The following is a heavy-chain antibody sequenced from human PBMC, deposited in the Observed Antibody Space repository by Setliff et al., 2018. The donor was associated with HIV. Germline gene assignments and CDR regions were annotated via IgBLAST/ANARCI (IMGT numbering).Heavy chain of an antibody. Sequence: SLTCAVSGASISSNDWWTWVRQPPGRGLEWIGEIHYSGSTNYNPSLKSRVTISVDKSRSQFSLKVNSVTAADTAVYYCAREVPARQHFDFWGQGTLVTVSS. CDR1: GASISSNDW. D-gene: IGHD2-2*01. CDR2: IHYSGST. J-gene: IGHJ4*02. V-gene: IGHV4-4*02. CDR3: AREVPARQHFDF.